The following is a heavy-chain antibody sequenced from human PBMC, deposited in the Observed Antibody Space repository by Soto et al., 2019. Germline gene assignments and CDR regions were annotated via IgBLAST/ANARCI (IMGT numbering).Heavy chain of an antibody. V-gene: IGHV4-59*08. CDR1: GGSISIYY. D-gene: IGHD6-6*01. CDR2: IYYSGST. CDR3: ATSSSSLAFGY. J-gene: IGHJ4*02. Sequence: ETLSLTCTVSGGSISIYYWSWIRQPPGKGLEWIGYIYYSGSTNYNPSLKSRVTISVDTSKNQFSLKLSSVTAADTAVYYCATSSSSLAFGYWAQGTLVTVSS.